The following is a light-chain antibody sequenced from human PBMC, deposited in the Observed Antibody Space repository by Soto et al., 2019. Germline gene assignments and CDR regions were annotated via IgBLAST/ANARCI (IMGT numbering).Light chain of an antibody. CDR3: LQHNNYPIT. V-gene: IGKV1-5*03. Sequence: DIQMTQFPSSLSASVGDRVTITCRASESIRSWLAWYQQKPGKAPKLLIYKASSLESGVPSRFSGSGSGTEFTLTINSLQPEDFATYYCLQHNNYPITFGQGTRLEIK. CDR2: KAS. J-gene: IGKJ5*01. CDR1: ESIRSW.